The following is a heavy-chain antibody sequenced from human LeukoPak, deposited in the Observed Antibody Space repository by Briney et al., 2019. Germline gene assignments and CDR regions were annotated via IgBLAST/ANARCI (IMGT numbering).Heavy chain of an antibody. CDR2: ISAYNGNT. CDR1: GYTFTSYG. Sequence: GASVKVSCKASGYTFTSYGISWVRQAPGQGLEWMGWISAYNGNTNYAQKLQGRVTMTTDTSTSTAYMELRSLRSDDTAVYYCARDLELGDIVVVPAAMGYWGQGTLVTVSS. J-gene: IGHJ4*02. V-gene: IGHV1-18*01. D-gene: IGHD2-2*01. CDR3: ARDLELGDIVVVPAAMGY.